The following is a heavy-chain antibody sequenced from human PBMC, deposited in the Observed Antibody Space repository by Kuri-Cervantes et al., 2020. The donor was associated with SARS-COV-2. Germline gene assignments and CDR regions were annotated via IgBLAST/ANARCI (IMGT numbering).Heavy chain of an antibody. CDR2: ISYEGSNK. D-gene: IGHD3-16*02. CDR1: GFTFSNYG. Sequence: GGSLRLSCAASGFTFSNYGMHWVRQAPGKGLEWVASISYEGSNKHYADSVKDRFTISRDYSRDTLYLQMNSLRAEDTAVYYCAREGYTGPIDYWGQGTLVTVSS. V-gene: IGHV3-30*03. J-gene: IGHJ4*02. CDR3: AREGYTGPIDY.